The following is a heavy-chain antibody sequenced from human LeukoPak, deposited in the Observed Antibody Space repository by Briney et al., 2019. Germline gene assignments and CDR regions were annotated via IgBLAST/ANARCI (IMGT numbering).Heavy chain of an antibody. CDR3: AKESNYYGSGSDFDY. Sequence: PGGSLRLSCAASGFTFSSNGMHWVRQAPGKGLEWVAFIRYDGTNKYYADSVKGRFTISRDNSKNTLYLQMNSLRGEDTAVYYCAKESNYYGSGSDFDYWGQGTLVTVSS. CDR1: GFTFSSNG. D-gene: IGHD3-10*01. CDR2: IRYDGTNK. V-gene: IGHV3-30*02. J-gene: IGHJ4*02.